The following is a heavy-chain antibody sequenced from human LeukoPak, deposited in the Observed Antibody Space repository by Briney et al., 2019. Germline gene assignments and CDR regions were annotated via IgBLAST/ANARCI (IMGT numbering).Heavy chain of an antibody. CDR1: GFPFDVQT. CDR3: AKGGATQGRFEN. J-gene: IGHJ4*02. Sequence: GGSLRLSCAASGFPFDVQTMSWVRQAPGKGLDWVASMKEDGSEIYYVDSVKGRFTISRDNSKTSLYLQMNSLRAEDTAVYYCAKGGATQGRFENWGQGTLVTVSS. CDR2: MKEDGSEI. D-gene: IGHD1-26*01. V-gene: IGHV3-7*01.